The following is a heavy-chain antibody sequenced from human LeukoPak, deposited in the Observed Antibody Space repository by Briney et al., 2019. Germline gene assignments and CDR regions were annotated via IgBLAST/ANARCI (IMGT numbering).Heavy chain of an antibody. Sequence: PGGSLRLSCAASGFIFSDKWMAWVRQAPGRGLEWVAVISYDGSNKYYADSVKGRFTISRDNSKNTLYLQMNSLRAEDTAVYYCATHYDPRYCSSTSCYREIDYWGQGTLVTVSS. D-gene: IGHD2-2*02. CDR1: GFIFSDKW. CDR3: ATHYDPRYCSSTSCYREIDY. V-gene: IGHV3-30*03. J-gene: IGHJ4*02. CDR2: ISYDGSNK.